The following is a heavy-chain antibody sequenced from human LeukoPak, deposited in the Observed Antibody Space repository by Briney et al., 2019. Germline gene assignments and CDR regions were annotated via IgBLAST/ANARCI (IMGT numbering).Heavy chain of an antibody. Sequence: ASVKVSCKASGYTFTSYYMHWVRQAPGQGLEWMGIINPSGGSTSYAQKFQGRVTMTRDTSTGTVYMELSSLRSEDTAVYYCARDQLYDSSGYYFDYWGQGTLVTVSS. J-gene: IGHJ4*02. CDR2: INPSGGST. D-gene: IGHD3-22*01. CDR3: ARDQLYDSSGYYFDY. CDR1: GYTFTSYY. V-gene: IGHV1-46*01.